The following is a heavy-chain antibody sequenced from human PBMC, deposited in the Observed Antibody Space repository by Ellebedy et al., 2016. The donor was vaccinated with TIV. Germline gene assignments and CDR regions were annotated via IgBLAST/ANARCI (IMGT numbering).Heavy chain of an antibody. J-gene: IGHJ4*02. CDR1: GFSFSTYA. CDR3: AKDAPGGNSVLFDH. Sequence: GESLKISXAASGFSFSTYAMAWVRQAPGKGLEWVSTISGHARDTYYLGSVKGRFTISRDNSKNTLYLQMNSLRAEDRALYYCAKDAPGGNSVLFDHWGQGTLVTVSS. V-gene: IGHV3-23*01. D-gene: IGHD4-23*01. CDR2: ISGHARDT.